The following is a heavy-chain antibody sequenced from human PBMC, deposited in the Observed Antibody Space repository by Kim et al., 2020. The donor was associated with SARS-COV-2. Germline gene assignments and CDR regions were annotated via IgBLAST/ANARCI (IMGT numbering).Heavy chain of an antibody. Sequence: VKSRITINPDTSKNQFSLQLNSVTPEDTAVYYCARGSITMIVVVETYFDYWGQGTLVTVSS. V-gene: IGHV6-1*01. CDR3: ARGSITMIVVVETYFDY. D-gene: IGHD3-22*01. J-gene: IGHJ4*02.